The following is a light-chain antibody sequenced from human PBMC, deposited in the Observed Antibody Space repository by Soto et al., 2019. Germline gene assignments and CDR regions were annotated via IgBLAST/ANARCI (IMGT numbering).Light chain of an antibody. CDR3: NSFTTSSTYV. CDR1: SSDIGSYNR. CDR2: EVN. Sequence: QSVLTQPASVSGSPGQSITISCTGTSSDIGSYNRVPWYQQPPGTAPKLIIYEVNNRPSGVPDRFSGSKSGNTASLTISGLQAEDEADYYCNSFTTSSTYVFGTGTKVTVL. J-gene: IGLJ1*01. V-gene: IGLV2-18*02.